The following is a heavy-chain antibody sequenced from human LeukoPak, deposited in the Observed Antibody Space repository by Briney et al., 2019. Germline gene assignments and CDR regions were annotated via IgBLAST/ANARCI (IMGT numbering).Heavy chain of an antibody. CDR2: ISGSDGSA. CDR1: GFIFSNYA. CDR3: AKAQRGSGTYYNPYFDY. V-gene: IGHV3-23*01. Sequence: GGSLRLSCAASGFIFSNYAMSWVRQAPGKGLEWVSSISGSDGSAYYADSVKGRFTIPRDNSKNTLYLQMNSLRAEDTAIYYCAKAQRGSGTYYNPYFDYWGQGTLVTVSS. D-gene: IGHD3-10*01. J-gene: IGHJ4*02.